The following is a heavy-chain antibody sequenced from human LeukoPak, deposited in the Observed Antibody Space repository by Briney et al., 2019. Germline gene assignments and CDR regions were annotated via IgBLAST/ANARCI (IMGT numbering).Heavy chain of an antibody. Sequence: ASVTVSCKASGGTFSSYSISWVRQAPGQGLEWMGGIIPVFDTADYAQKFQGRVTITADESTSTAYMELSSLRSEDTAVFYCARISLGAIWGYYYGMDVWGQGTTVTVSS. CDR1: GGTFSSYS. CDR2: IIPVFDTA. CDR3: ARISLGAIWGYYYGMDV. D-gene: IGHD1-26*01. V-gene: IGHV1-69*13. J-gene: IGHJ6*02.